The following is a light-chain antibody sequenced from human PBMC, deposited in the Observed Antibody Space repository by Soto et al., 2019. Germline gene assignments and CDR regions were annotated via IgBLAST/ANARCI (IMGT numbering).Light chain of an antibody. J-gene: IGKJ3*01. CDR1: QSVSSY. CDR2: EGS. V-gene: IGKV3-11*01. Sequence: EIVLTQSPATLSLSPGERATLSCRASQSVSSYLAWYQQKPGQAPRLLIYEGSYRATGIPARFSGGGSGTDFTLTISSLEPEDFAVYYCQQRHNWPFTFCPGTKVDIK. CDR3: QQRHNWPFT.